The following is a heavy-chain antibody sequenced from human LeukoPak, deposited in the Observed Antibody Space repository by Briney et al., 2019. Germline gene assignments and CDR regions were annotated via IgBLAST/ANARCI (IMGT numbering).Heavy chain of an antibody. D-gene: IGHD1/OR15-1a*01. CDR2: IYYSGST. CDR1: GGSIGSTTYY. J-gene: IGHJ4*02. CDR3: ARVRLTTNHFDY. V-gene: IGHV4-39*07. Sequence: RASETLSLTCTVSGGSIGSTTYYWGWIRQTPGKGLEWIGSIYYSGSTYYNPSLKSRVTISLDTFKNHFSLKVRSVTAADTAVYYCARVRLTTNHFDYWGQGTPVTVSS.